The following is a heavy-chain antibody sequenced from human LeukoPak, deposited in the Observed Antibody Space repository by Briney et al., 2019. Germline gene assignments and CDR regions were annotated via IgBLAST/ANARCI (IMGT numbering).Heavy chain of an antibody. CDR1: GFTFSSYG. CDR3: AKDHSGYSYGDY. J-gene: IGHJ4*02. Sequence: GGSLRLSCAASGFTFSSYGMHWVRQAPGKGLEWVAVISYDGRNKYYADSVKGRFTISRDNSKNTLYLQMNSLRAEDTAVYYCAKDHSGYSYGDYWGQGTLVTVSS. V-gene: IGHV3-30*18. D-gene: IGHD5-18*01. CDR2: ISYDGRNK.